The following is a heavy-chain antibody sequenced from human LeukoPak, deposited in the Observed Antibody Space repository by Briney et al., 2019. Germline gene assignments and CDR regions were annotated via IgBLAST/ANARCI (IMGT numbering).Heavy chain of an antibody. Sequence: PGGSLRLSCAASGFTFSSYGMHWVRQAPGKGLVWVSCIEGDGSTTRYADSVKGRFTISRDNAKNTLFLEMNSLRAEDTAVYYCARDPRNKGFDPWGQGTLVTVSS. D-gene: IGHD1/OR15-1a*01. CDR1: GFTFSSYG. J-gene: IGHJ5*02. V-gene: IGHV3-74*01. CDR2: IEGDGSTT. CDR3: ARDPRNKGFDP.